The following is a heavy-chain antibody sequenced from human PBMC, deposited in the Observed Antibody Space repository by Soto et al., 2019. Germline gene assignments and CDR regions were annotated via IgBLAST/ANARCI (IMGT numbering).Heavy chain of an antibody. CDR2: IYYSGST. CDR1: GGSISSGDYY. Sequence: SETLSLTCTVSGGSISSGDYYWSWIRQPPGKGLEWIGYIYYSGSTYYNPSPKSRVTISVDTSKNQFSLKLSSVTAADTAVYYCARERSHCSSTSCYPTARWFDPWGQGTLVTVSS. D-gene: IGHD2-2*01. CDR3: ARERSHCSSTSCYPTARWFDP. V-gene: IGHV4-30-4*01. J-gene: IGHJ5*02.